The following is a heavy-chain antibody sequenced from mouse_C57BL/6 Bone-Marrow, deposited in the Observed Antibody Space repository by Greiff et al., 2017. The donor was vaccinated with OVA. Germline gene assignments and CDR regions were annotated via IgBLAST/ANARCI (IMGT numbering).Heavy chain of an antibody. J-gene: IGHJ3*01. Sequence: EVQRVESGGGLVKPGGSLKLSCAASGFTFSDYGMHWVRQAPEKGLEWVAYISSGSSTIYYADTVKGRFTISRDNAKNTLFLQMTSLRSEDTAMYYCARELLGRGFAYWGQGTLVTVSA. CDR2: ISSGSSTI. D-gene: IGHD4-1*01. V-gene: IGHV5-17*01. CDR3: ARELLGRGFAY. CDR1: GFTFSDYG.